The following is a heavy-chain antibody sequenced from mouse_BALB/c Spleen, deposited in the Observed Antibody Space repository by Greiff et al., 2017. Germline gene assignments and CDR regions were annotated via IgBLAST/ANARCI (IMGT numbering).Heavy chain of an antibody. CDR2: INSNGGST. CDR1: GFTFSSYG. CDR3: ARDNYYGSSLDY. J-gene: IGHJ2*01. Sequence: EVQVVESGGGLVQPGGSLKLSCAASGFTFSSYGMSWVRQTPDKRLELVATINSNGGSTYYPDSVKGRFTISRDNAKNTLYLQMSSLKSEDTAMYYCARDNYYGSSLDYWGQGTTLTVSS. D-gene: IGHD1-1*01. V-gene: IGHV5-6-3*01.